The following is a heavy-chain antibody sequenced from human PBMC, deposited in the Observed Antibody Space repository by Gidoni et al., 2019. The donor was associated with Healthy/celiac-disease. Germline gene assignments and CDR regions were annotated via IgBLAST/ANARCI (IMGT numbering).Heavy chain of an antibody. CDR1: GGSISSSSYY. CDR2: IYYSGST. V-gene: IGHV4-39*01. CDR3: ARILNMDV. J-gene: IGHJ6*02. D-gene: IGHD3-3*01. Sequence: QLHLQDSCPGLVKPSETLSLTCTVPGGSISSSSYYWGWIRQPPGKGLEWIGSIYYSGSTYYNPSLKSRVTISVDTSKNQFSLKLSSVTAADTAVYYCARILNMDVWGQGTTVTVSS.